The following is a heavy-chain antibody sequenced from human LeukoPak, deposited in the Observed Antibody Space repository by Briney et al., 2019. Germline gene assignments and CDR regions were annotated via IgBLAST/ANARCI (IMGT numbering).Heavy chain of an antibody. CDR1: GFTFSSYS. Sequence: GGSLRLSCAASGFTFSSYSMNWVRQAPGKGLEWVSSISSSSSYIYYADSVKGRFTISRDNAKNSLYLQTNSLRAEDTAVYYCARDHYYYGSGSYYGNFDYWGQGTLVTVSS. CDR2: ISSSSSYI. D-gene: IGHD3-10*01. V-gene: IGHV3-21*01. CDR3: ARDHYYYGSGSYYGNFDY. J-gene: IGHJ4*02.